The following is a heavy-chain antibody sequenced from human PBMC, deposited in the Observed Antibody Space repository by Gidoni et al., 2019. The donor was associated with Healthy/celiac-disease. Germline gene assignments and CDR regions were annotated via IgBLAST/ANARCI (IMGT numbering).Heavy chain of an antibody. CDR3: ARDEEYYDFWSGPHTFDY. Sequence: QVQLVQSGAEVKKPGASVKVSCKASGYTFTSYGISWVRQAPGQGLEWMGWISAYNGNSNYAQKLQGRVTMTTDTSTSTAYMELRSLRSDDTAVYYCARDEEYYDFWSGPHTFDYWGQGTLVTVSS. D-gene: IGHD3-3*01. J-gene: IGHJ4*02. CDR2: ISAYNGNS. CDR1: GYTFTSYG. V-gene: IGHV1-18*01.